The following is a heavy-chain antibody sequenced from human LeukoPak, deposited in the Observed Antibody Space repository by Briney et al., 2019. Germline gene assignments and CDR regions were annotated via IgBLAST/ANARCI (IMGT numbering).Heavy chain of an antibody. V-gene: IGHV3-23*01. D-gene: IGHD2-2*01. J-gene: IGHJ6*03. CDR2: ISGSGGST. CDR3: TVLDIVVVPAARYMDV. CDR1: GFTFSSYA. Sequence: GGSLRLSCAASGFTFSSYAMSWVRRAPGKGLEWVSAISGSGGSTYYADSVKGRFTISRDNSKNTLYLQMNSLRAEDTAVYYCTVLDIVVVPAARYMDVWGKGTTVTVSS.